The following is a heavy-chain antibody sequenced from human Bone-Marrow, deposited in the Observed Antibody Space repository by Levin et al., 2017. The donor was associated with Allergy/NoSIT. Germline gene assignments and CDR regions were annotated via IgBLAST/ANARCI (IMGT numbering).Heavy chain of an antibody. J-gene: IGHJ5*02. CDR1: GGSFSTYS. CDR3: ARVPETWIDP. V-gene: IGHV4-34*01. CDR2: INHSGST. Sequence: PGGSLRLSCAVYGGSFSTYSWTWIRQPPGKGLEWIGKINHSGSTNYNPSLKSRITISLDTSKNHFSLKLSSVTAADTAVYYCARVPETWIDPWGQGTLVTVSS.